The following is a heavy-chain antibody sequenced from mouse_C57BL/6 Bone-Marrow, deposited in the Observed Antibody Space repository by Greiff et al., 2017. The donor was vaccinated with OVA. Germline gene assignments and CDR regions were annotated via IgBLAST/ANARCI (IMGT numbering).Heavy chain of an antibody. CDR1: GYSITSGYY. CDR2: ISYDGSN. Sequence: EVKLMESGPGLVKPSQSLSLTCSVTGYSITSGYYWNWIRQFPGNKLEWMGYISYDGSNNSNPSLKNRISITRDTSKNQFFLKLNSVTTEDTATYYCARDGYYYGSSYYAMDYWGQGTSVTVSS. J-gene: IGHJ4*01. D-gene: IGHD1-1*01. CDR3: ARDGYYYGSSYYAMDY. V-gene: IGHV3-6*01.